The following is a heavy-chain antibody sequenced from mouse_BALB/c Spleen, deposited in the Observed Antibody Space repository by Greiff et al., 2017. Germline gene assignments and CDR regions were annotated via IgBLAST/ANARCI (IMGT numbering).Heavy chain of an antibody. J-gene: IGHJ3*01. CDR3: ARGITTVVAKAY. CDR1: GYTFTSYT. CDR2: INPSSGYT. Sequence: VQLQQSGAELARPGASVKMSCKASGYTFTSYTMHWVKQRPGQGLEWIGYINPSSGYTNYNQKFKDKATLTADKSSSTAYMQLSSLTSEDSAVYYCARGITTVVAKAYWGQGTLVTVSA. D-gene: IGHD1-1*01. V-gene: IGHV1-4*01.